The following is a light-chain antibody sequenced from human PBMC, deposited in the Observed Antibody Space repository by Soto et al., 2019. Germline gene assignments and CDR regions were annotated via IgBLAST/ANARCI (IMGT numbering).Light chain of an antibody. CDR3: QQYSSSPLT. J-gene: IGKJ4*01. CDR2: DVS. CDR1: QSVTNN. V-gene: IGKV3-15*01. Sequence: EIVMTQSPATLSVSPGERATLSCRASQSVTNNLLAWYQQKPGQSPRLLIYDVSTRATDIPASFSGSGSGAEFTLTISSLHSEDFAVYYCQQYSSSPLTFVGGTKVEIK.